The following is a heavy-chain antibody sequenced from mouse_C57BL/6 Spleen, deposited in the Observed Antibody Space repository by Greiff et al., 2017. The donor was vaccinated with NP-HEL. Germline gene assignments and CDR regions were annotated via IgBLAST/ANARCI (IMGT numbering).Heavy chain of an antibody. CDR2: INPNNGGT. CDR1: RYTFTDYY. V-gene: IGHV1-26*01. Sequence: EVQLQQSGPELVKPGASVKISCKASRYTFTDYYMNWVKQSHGKSLEWIGDINPNNGGTSYNQKFKGKATLTVDKSSSTAYMELRSLTSEDSAVYYCAREGPMDYWGQGTSVTVSS. J-gene: IGHJ4*01. CDR3: AREGPMDY.